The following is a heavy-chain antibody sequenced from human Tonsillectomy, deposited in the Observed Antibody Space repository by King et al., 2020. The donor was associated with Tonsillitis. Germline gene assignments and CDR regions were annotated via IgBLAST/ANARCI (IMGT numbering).Heavy chain of an antibody. D-gene: IGHD3-16*01. J-gene: IGHJ4*02. CDR3: ARGLPRLGMIEHLSGYSDY. V-gene: IGHV1-8*01. CDR2: MNPNNGNT. CDR1: GYTFSTYE. Sequence: VQLVESGAEVKEPGASVKVSCKASGYTFSTYEINWVRQASGQGLEWMGWMNPNNGNTGYAQKFQGRVTMTRDTSISTAYMELSSLRSEDTAVYYCARGLPRLGMIEHLSGYSDYWGQGTLVTVSS.